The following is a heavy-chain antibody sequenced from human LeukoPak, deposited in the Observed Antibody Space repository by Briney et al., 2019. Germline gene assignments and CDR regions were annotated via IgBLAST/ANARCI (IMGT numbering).Heavy chain of an antibody. V-gene: IGHV1-18*01. J-gene: IGHJ5*02. D-gene: IGHD3-22*01. Sequence: ASVKVSCKTSGGTFNNSAISWVRQAPGQGLEWMGWISAYNGNTNYAQKLQGRVTMTTDTSTSTAYMELRSLRSDDTAVYYCARDYRYDSSGYYFPWGQGTLVTVSS. CDR1: GGTFNNSA. CDR3: ARDYRYDSSGYYFP. CDR2: ISAYNGNT.